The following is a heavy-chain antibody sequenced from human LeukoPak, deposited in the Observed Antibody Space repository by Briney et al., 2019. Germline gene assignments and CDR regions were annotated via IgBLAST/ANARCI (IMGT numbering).Heavy chain of an antibody. J-gene: IGHJ4*02. V-gene: IGHV3-48*04. CDR2: IGRSGDRTT. CDR1: GFTFSIYS. Sequence: GGSLRLSCAASGFTFSIYSMNWVRQAPGKGLEWVAYIGRSGDRTTKYADSVKGRFTISRDNAEDSLFLQMNSLRVEDTAVYYCAKDHWQQLVLVYWGQGTLVTVSS. D-gene: IGHD6-13*01. CDR3: AKDHWQQLVLVY.